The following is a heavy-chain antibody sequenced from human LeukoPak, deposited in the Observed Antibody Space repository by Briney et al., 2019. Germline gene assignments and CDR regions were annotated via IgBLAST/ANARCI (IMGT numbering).Heavy chain of an antibody. Sequence: GRSLRLSCAASGFTFSSYGMHWVRQAPGKGLEWVAVISYDGSNKYYADSVKGRFTISRDNSKNTLYLQMNSLRAEDTAVYYCAKDGGNWFDPWGQGTLVTVSS. CDR1: GFTFSSYG. CDR2: ISYDGSNK. J-gene: IGHJ5*02. CDR3: AKDGGNWFDP. V-gene: IGHV3-30*18. D-gene: IGHD3-16*01.